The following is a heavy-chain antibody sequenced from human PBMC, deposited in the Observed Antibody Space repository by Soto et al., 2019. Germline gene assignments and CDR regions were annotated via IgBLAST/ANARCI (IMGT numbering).Heavy chain of an antibody. CDR1: GFTFSSYA. CDR3: AKDLGAYYYGMDV. V-gene: IGHV3-23*01. Sequence: EVQLLESGGGLVQPGGSLRLSCAASGFTFSSYAMSWVRQAPGKGLEWVSAISGNGGSTYYADSVKGRFTISRDNSKNTLYLQMNSLRAEDTAVYYCAKDLGAYYYGMDVWGQGTTVTVSS. CDR2: ISGNGGST. J-gene: IGHJ6*02. D-gene: IGHD1-26*01.